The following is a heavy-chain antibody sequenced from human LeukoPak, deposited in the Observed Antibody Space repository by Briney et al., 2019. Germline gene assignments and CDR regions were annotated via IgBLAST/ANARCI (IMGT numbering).Heavy chain of an antibody. J-gene: IGHJ6*02. V-gene: IGHV3-53*04. Sequence: GGSLRLSCAASGFTVSSNYMSWVRQAPGKGLEWVSVIYSGGSTYYAASVKGRFTISRHTSKNTLYLQMNSLRAEDTSVYYCARGEEYYYYGMDVWGQGTTVTVSS. CDR3: ARGEEYYYYGMDV. CDR2: IYSGGST. CDR1: GFTVSSNY.